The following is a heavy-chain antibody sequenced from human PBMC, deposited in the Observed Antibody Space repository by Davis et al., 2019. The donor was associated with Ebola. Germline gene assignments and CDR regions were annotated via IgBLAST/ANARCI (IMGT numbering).Heavy chain of an antibody. D-gene: IGHD3-22*01. V-gene: IGHV1-46*01. Sequence: ASVPVSCKASGYTFTSYYMHWLRQPPGHGLEWMGIINPSGGSTSYAQKFQGRVTMTRDTSTSTVYMELSSLRSEDTAVYYCASEVSYYYDSSGYHYYYGMDVWGQGTTVTVSS. CDR3: ASEVSYYYDSSGYHYYYGMDV. J-gene: IGHJ6*02. CDR2: INPSGGST. CDR1: GYTFTSYY.